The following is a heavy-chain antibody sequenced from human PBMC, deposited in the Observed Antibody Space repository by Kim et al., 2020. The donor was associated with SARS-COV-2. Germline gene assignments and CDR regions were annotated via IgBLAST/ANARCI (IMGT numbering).Heavy chain of an antibody. CDR1: GNYA. CDR2: IPIYETP. J-gene: IGHJ4*02. Sequence: SVKVSCKTFGNYAISWVRRAPGQGLEWMGGIPIYETPNYAQKFQGRLTITADRSTYTVYLDLSSLRSEDTAFYYCARGWPPSYSFDSWGQGTLITVSS. CDR3: ARGWPPSYSFDS. V-gene: IGHV1-69*06. D-gene: IGHD2-15*01.